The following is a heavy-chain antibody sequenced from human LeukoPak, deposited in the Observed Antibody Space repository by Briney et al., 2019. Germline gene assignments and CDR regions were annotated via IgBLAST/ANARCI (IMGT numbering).Heavy chain of an antibody. CDR1: GFTFSTYW. CDR3: ARDSGGNDY. J-gene: IGHJ4*02. CDR2: IKQDGSEK. D-gene: IGHD4-23*01. V-gene: IGHV3-7*01. Sequence: GGSLRLSCAASGFTFSTYWMSWVRQAPGKGLEWVANIKQDGSEKYYVDSVKGRFTISIDNAKNSLYLQMNSLRAEDTAMYCCARDSGGNDYWGQGTLVTVSS.